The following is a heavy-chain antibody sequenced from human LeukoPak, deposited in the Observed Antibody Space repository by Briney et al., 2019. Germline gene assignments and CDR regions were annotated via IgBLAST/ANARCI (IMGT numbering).Heavy chain of an antibody. CDR3: VKRSRDGYNSPLEN. V-gene: IGHV3-23*01. D-gene: IGHD5-24*01. J-gene: IGHJ4*02. CDR2: ISGSGGKT. Sequence: GRSLRLSCAASRFTFSSYAMNWVRQAPGKGLEWVSDISGSGGKTYYADSVKGRFTISRDNSENTLYLQMNSLRAEDTAVYYCVKRSRDGYNSPLENWGQGTLVTVSS. CDR1: RFTFSSYA.